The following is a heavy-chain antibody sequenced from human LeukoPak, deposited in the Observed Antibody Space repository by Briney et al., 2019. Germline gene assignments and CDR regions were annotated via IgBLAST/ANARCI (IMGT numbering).Heavy chain of an antibody. J-gene: IGHJ5*02. Sequence: GGSLRLSCAASGFTFSSYWMSWVRQAPGKGLEWVANIKQDGSEKYYVDSVKGRFTISRDNAKNSLYLQMNSLRAEDTAVYYCASGPQRWLQFNWFDPWGQGTLVTVSS. CDR3: ASGPQRWLQFNWFDP. CDR2: IKQDGSEK. D-gene: IGHD5-24*01. V-gene: IGHV3-7*01. CDR1: GFTFSSYW.